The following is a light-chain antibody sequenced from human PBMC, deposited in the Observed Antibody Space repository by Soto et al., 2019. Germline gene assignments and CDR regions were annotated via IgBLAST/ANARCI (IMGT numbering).Light chain of an antibody. CDR3: QQSYSTHTWT. CDR2: AAS. V-gene: IGKV1-39*01. CDR1: QRISTW. Sequence: DIQMTQSPSTLSASVGDRVTITCRASQRISTWLAWYQQKPGKAPKLLIYAASSLQSGVPSRFSGSGSGTDFTLTISSLQPEDFATYYCQQSYSTHTWTFGQGTKVDIK. J-gene: IGKJ1*01.